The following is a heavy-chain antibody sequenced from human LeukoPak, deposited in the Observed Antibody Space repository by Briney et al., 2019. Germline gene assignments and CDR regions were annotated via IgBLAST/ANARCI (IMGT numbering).Heavy chain of an antibody. V-gene: IGHV5-51*01. CDR2: IYPDESNI. Sequence: GESLKISCKGSGYSFPTYWIAWVRQMPGKGLEWMGIIYPDESNIRYSPSFQGQVTISADKSISTAYLQWRSLKASDTAMYYCARPPSRGYSSSFEYWGQGTLVTVSS. D-gene: IGHD2-2*03. J-gene: IGHJ4*02. CDR3: ARPPSRGYSSSFEY. CDR1: GYSFPTYW.